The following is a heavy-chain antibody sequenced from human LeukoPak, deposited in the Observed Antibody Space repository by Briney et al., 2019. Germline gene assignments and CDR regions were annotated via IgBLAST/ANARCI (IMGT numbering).Heavy chain of an antibody. V-gene: IGHV3-23*01. D-gene: IGHD2-8*02. Sequence: PGGSLRLSCAASGFTFSSYAMSWVRQAPGKGLEWVSAISGSGGSTYYADSVKGRFTISRDNSKNTLYLQMNSLRAEDTAVYYCAKGYGWGSTATHDYWGQGTLVTVSS. CDR1: GFTFSSYA. CDR3: AKGYGWGSTATHDY. CDR2: ISGSGGST. J-gene: IGHJ4*02.